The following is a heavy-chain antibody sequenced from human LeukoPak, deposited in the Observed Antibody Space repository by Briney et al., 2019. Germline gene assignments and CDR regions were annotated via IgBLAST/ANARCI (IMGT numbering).Heavy chain of an antibody. Sequence: PGGSLRLSCAASGFTFSSYGMNWVRQAPGKGLEWVSYISSSGSTKYYADSVRGRFTISRDNAMKSLYLHMSSLRAEDTAVYYCGRGFAAGGQGTLVTVSS. CDR1: GFTFSSYG. V-gene: IGHV3-48*03. CDR3: GRGFAA. J-gene: IGHJ4*02. CDR2: ISSSGSTK. D-gene: IGHD6-13*01.